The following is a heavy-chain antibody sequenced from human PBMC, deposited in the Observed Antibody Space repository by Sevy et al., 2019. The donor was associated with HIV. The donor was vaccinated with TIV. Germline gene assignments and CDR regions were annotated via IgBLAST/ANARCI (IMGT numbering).Heavy chain of an antibody. CDR2: IWYDGSNK. Sequence: GGSLRLSCAASGFTFSSYGMHWVRQAPGKGLEWVAVIWYDGSNKYYADSVKGRFTISRDNGKNSLYLQMNSLRAEDTAVYYCARETGSSHFDYWGQGTLVTVSS. CDR1: GFTFSSYG. V-gene: IGHV3-33*01. D-gene: IGHD3-10*01. J-gene: IGHJ4*02. CDR3: ARETGSSHFDY.